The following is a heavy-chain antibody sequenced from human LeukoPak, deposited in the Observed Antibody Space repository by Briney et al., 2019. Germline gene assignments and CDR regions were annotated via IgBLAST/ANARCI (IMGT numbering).Heavy chain of an antibody. Sequence: AETQTLTCAVSGGSLSSYYYSWVRQPAGKGLEWIGRIYATGSSTYNPSLKGQVTMSVDTSKNQFSLKLSAVTAADTAVYYCARGLDKSTVWGQGNTVTVSS. J-gene: IGHJ6*02. D-gene: IGHD2/OR15-2a*01. CDR1: GGSLSSYY. CDR2: IYATGSS. CDR3: ARGLDKSTV. V-gene: IGHV4-4*07.